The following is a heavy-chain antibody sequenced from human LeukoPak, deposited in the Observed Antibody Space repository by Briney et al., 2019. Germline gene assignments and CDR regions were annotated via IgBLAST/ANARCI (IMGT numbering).Heavy chain of an antibody. CDR1: GFIFDNYG. J-gene: IGHJ5*02. CDR3: ARSEYQSNWFDP. Sequence: GGSLRLSCAASGFIFDNYGMSWVRQVPGKGLEWVSGINWNGGSTGYAESVKGRFTISRDNAKNSVDLQMKSLRDEDTALYYCARSEYQSNWFDPWGQGTLVTVSS. D-gene: IGHD2-2*01. V-gene: IGHV3-20*04. CDR2: INWNGGST.